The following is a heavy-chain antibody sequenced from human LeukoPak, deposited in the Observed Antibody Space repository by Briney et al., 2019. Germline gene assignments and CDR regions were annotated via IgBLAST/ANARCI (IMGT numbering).Heavy chain of an antibody. J-gene: IGHJ6*02. CDR1: GFTFSSYW. CDR2: IKQDGSEK. D-gene: IGHD3-10*01. V-gene: IGHV3-7*01. CDR3: ARDYLGYYYGSGSYHDGMDV. Sequence: PGGSLRLSCAASGFTFSSYWMSWVRQAPGKGLEWVANIKQDGSEKYYVDSVKGRFTISRDNAKNSLYLQMNSLRAEDTAVYYCARDYLGYYYGSGSYHDGMDVWGQGTTVTVSS.